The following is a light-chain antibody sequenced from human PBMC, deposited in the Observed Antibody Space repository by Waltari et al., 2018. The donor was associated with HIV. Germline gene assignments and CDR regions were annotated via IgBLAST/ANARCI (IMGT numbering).Light chain of an antibody. J-gene: IGLJ2*01. V-gene: IGLV2-11*01. Sequence: QSALTQSASVAGSPGQSITISCTGTSSDIGGYDYVSWYQQHPGKAPTLMIFDVNKRPSGVPARFSGSKSGHTASLTISGLQADDEADYYCCSYAGSYTEIFGGGTKLTVL. CDR3: CSYAGSYTEI. CDR2: DVN. CDR1: SSDIGGYDY.